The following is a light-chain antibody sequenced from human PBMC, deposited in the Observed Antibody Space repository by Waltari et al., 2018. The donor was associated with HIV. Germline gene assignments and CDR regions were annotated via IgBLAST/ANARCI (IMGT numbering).Light chain of an antibody. Sequence: QSALTQPPSASGSPGQSVTISCTGTRSAVGGYNYVSWYQQHPGKAPKLMIYEVSKRPSGVPDRFSGSKSGNTASLTVSGLQAEDEADYYCSSYAGSNTVFGGGTKLTVL. CDR2: EVS. CDR3: SSYAGSNTV. CDR1: RSAVGGYNY. J-gene: IGLJ3*02. V-gene: IGLV2-8*01.